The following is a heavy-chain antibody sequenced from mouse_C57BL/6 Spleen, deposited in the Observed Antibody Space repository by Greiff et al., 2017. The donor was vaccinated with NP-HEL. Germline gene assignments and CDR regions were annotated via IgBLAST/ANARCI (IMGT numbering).Heavy chain of an antibody. Sequence: ESGPGLVKPSHSLSLTCSVTGYSITSGYYWNWIRQFPGNKLEWMGYISYDGSNNYNPSLKNRISITRDTSKNQFFLKLNSVTTEDTATYYCARDPGDYGDYAMDYWGQGTSVTVSS. D-gene: IGHD2-4*01. CDR2: ISYDGSN. CDR1: GYSITSGYY. V-gene: IGHV3-6*01. J-gene: IGHJ4*01. CDR3: ARDPGDYGDYAMDY.